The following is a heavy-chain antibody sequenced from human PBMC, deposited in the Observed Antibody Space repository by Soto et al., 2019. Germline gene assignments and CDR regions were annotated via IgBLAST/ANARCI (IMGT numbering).Heavy chain of an antibody. CDR1: GGSFSGYY. D-gene: IGHD3-10*01. CDR3: ARGGNLWFSSNYYFDY. J-gene: IGHJ4*02. Sequence: PSETLSLTCAVYGGSFSGYYWSWIRQPPGKGLEWIGEINHSGSTNYNPSLKSRVTISVDTSKNQFSLKLSSVTAADTAVYYCARGGNLWFSSNYYFDYWGQGTLVTVSS. CDR2: INHSGST. V-gene: IGHV4-34*01.